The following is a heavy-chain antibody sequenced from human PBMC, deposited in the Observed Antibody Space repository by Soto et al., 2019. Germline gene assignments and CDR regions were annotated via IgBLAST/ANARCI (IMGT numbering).Heavy chain of an antibody. CDR1: GFTFSSYG. CDR2: IWYDGSNK. J-gene: IGHJ6*02. CDR3: ARERLWFGELRSGMDV. V-gene: IGHV3-33*01. D-gene: IGHD3-10*01. Sequence: QVQLVESGGGVVQPGRSLRLSCAASGFTFSSYGMHWVRQAPGKGLEWVAVIWYDGSNKYYADSVKGRFTISRDNSKNTLYLQMNSLRAEDTAVYYCARERLWFGELRSGMDVWGQGTTVTGSS.